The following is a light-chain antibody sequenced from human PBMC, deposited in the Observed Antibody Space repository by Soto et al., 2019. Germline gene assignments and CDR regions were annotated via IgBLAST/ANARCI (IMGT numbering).Light chain of an antibody. CDR2: NNN. V-gene: IGLV1-44*01. J-gene: IGLJ1*01. CDR3: AAWDDSLTGYV. Sequence: QSVLTQPPSTSGTPGQRVTISCSGSRSNIGSQNVNWYQQLPGTAPKLLIYNNNQRPSGVPDRFSGSKSGTSASLAISGLQSEEEAAYYCAAWDDSLTGYVFRTGNKAPVL. CDR1: RSNIGSQN.